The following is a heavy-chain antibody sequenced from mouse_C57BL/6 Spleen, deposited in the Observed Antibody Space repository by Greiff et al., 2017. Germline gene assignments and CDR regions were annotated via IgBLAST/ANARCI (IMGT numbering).Heavy chain of an antibody. D-gene: IGHD2-3*01. Sequence: QVQLKQSGPGLVQPSQCLSITCTVSGFSLTSYGVHWVRQSPGQGLEWLGAIWSGGSTDYNATFISRLSISKDNSKSQVFFKMNSLQADDTAIYYCARDYYDGYYYAMDYWGQGTSVTVSS. CDR3: ARDYYDGYYYAMDY. CDR2: IWSGGST. J-gene: IGHJ4*01. V-gene: IGHV2-2*01. CDR1: GFSLTSYG.